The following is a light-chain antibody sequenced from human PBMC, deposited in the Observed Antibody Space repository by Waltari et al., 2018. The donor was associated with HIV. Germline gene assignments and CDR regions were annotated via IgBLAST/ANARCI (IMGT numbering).Light chain of an antibody. Sequence: QSALTQPPSASGSPGQSVTISCTGTSSYVGGYNYVSWYHQHPGKAPKLMIYEVSKRPSGVPDRFSGSKSGNTASLTVSGLQAEDEADYYCSSYAGSSIVVFGGGTNLTVL. CDR3: SSYAGSSIVV. CDR1: SSYVGGYNY. V-gene: IGLV2-8*01. J-gene: IGLJ2*01. CDR2: EVS.